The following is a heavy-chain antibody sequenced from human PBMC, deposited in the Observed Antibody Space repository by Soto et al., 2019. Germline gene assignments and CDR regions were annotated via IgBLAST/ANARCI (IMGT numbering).Heavy chain of an antibody. V-gene: IGHV4-59*01. J-gene: IGHJ4*02. CDR1: GGSISSYY. CDR2: IYYSGTT. CDR3: ARDLGYYDRSGPRIDY. Sequence: SETLSLTCTVSGGSISSYYWSWIRQPPGKGLEWLGYIYYSGTTNYNPALKSRVTISIDTSEKQFYLKLSSVTAADTAVYYCARDLGYYDRSGPRIDYWGQGVLVTVSS. D-gene: IGHD3-22*01.